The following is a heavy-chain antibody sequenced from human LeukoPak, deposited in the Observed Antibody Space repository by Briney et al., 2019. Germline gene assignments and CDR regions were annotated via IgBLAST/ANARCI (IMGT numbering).Heavy chain of an antibody. CDR1: GFTFSTYA. CDR3: AREGNYDILTGLYNYYYYGMDV. J-gene: IGHJ6*02. CDR2: ISGGGGST. V-gene: IGHV3-23*01. D-gene: IGHD3-9*01. Sequence: GGSLRLSCAASGFTFSTYAMSWVRQAPGKGLKWVSAISGGGGSTYYADSVKGRFTISRDNSKNTLYLQMNSLRAEDTAVYYCAREGNYDILTGLYNYYYYGMDVWGQGTTVTVSS.